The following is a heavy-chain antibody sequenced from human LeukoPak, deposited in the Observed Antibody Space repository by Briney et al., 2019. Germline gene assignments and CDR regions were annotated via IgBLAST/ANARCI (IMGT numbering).Heavy chain of an antibody. J-gene: IGHJ4*02. Sequence: DPSETLSLTCTVSGDSISSGDYYWNWIRQPAGKRLEWIGRISTSGTPNYNPSFRGRLTISIDTSKNQFSLNLRSVTAAETGIYYCARGPYWGQGTLVTVSS. CDR3: ARGPY. CDR2: ISTSGTP. CDR1: GDSISSGDYY. V-gene: IGHV4-61*02.